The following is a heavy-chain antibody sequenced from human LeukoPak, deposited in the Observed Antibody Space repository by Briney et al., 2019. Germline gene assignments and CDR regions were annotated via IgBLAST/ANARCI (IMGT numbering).Heavy chain of an antibody. V-gene: IGHV4-4*08. Sequence: PSETLSLTCTVSGGSISSYYWSWIRQPPGKGLEWIGYIYTSRSTNYNPSLKSRVNISVDTSKNQFSLKLSSVTAADTAVYYCATSDSSGYHAQYFQHWGKGTLVTVSS. D-gene: IGHD3-22*01. CDR2: IYTSRST. J-gene: IGHJ1*01. CDR3: ATSDSSGYHAQYFQH. CDR1: GGSISSYY.